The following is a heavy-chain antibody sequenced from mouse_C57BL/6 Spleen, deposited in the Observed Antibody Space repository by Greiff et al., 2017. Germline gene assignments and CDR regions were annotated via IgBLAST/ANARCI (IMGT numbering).Heavy chain of an antibody. J-gene: IGHJ4*01. Sequence: VQLQQSGPELVRPGASVKISCKASGYYFTDYNMNWVKQSNGKSLEWIGVINPNYGTTRYNQKFKGKATLTVDPSSSTAYMQLNSLTSEDSAVYYCAKCYGSFSDYAMDDWGQGTSVTVSS. CDR1: GYYFTDYN. CDR2: INPNYGTT. D-gene: IGHD1-1*01. V-gene: IGHV1-39*01. CDR3: AKCYGSFSDYAMDD.